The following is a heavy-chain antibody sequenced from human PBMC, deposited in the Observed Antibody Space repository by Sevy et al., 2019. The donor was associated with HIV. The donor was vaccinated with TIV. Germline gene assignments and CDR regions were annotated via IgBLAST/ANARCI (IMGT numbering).Heavy chain of an antibody. Sequence: GGSLRLSCAASGFTVSSDWMHWVRQEPGKGLMWVSSINSDGYITNYADSVKGRFTISRDNAKNSLNLQMDSLTLEDTALYYCVIEIESGGANFWGQGTLVTVSS. V-gene: IGHV3-74*01. CDR2: INSDGYIT. CDR3: VIEIESGGANF. D-gene: IGHD2-21*01. J-gene: IGHJ1*01. CDR1: GFTVSSDW.